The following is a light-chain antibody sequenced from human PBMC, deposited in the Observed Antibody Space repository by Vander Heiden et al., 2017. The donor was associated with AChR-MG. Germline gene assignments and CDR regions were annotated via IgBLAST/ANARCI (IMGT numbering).Light chain of an antibody. Sequence: SYELPQPLSVSVSPAQTASITCAGDKLGDKYACWYQQKPGQSHVLVIYQDSKRPSGIPERFSGSNSGNTATLTISGTQAMDEADYYCQAWDSSTVVFGGGTKLTVL. CDR2: QDS. CDR3: QAWDSSTVV. V-gene: IGLV3-1*01. CDR1: KLGDKY. J-gene: IGLJ2*01.